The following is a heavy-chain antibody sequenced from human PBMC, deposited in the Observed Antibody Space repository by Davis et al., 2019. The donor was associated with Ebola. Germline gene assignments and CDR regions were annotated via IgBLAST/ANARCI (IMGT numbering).Heavy chain of an antibody. V-gene: IGHV1-2*02. Sequence: ASVKVSCKASGYTFTGYYMHWVRQAPGQGLEWMGWINPNSGGTNYAQKFQGKVTMTRDTSISTAYMELRRLRTDDTAVYYCARDRLIVRGFDNWGQGTLVTVSS. CDR3: ARDRLIVRGFDN. CDR1: GYTFTGYY. CDR2: INPNSGGT. D-gene: IGHD3-22*01. J-gene: IGHJ4*02.